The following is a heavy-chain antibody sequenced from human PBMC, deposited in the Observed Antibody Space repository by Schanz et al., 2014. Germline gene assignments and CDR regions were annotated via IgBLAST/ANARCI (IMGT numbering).Heavy chain of an antibody. CDR3: ARDGEAAADCDY. CDR2: INPSSGTT. Sequence: QVQLVQSGAEVKKPGVSVKVSCKASGYTFTTYYIHWVRQAPGQGLEWMGKINPSSGTTRIAQNFQGRLAVARDTSTSTVCMELSSLRSEDTAVYYCARDGEAAADCDYWGQGTLVTVSS. CDR1: GYTFTTYY. V-gene: IGHV1-46*03. J-gene: IGHJ4*02. D-gene: IGHD6-13*01.